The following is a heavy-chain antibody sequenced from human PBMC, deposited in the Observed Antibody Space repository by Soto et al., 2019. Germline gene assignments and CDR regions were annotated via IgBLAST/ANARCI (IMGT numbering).Heavy chain of an antibody. CDR3: ATSYGSGYRAFDY. CDR2: INPILSMS. V-gene: IGHV1-69*02. J-gene: IGHJ4*02. D-gene: IGHD3-10*01. CDR1: GDTCACHS. Sequence: QVQLVQSGAEVKRPGSSMKVSCKASGDTCACHSINWVRQAPGLGLEWMGRINPILSMSNYAQRFQGRVTMTADKSTSTAYMVLSSLRSEDTAIYYCATSYGSGYRAFDYWGQGALVTVSS.